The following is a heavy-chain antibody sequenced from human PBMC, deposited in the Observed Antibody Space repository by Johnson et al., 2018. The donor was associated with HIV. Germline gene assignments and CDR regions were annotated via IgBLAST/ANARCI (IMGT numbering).Heavy chain of an antibody. Sequence: VQLVESGGNLVKPGGSLRLSCAASGFSFSDYYMSWIRQAPGKGLEWVSYISSGGSSIYYADSVKGRFTISRDNAKKSMYLQMNSLRAEDTAVYYCARVSMLFIAADAFDIWGQGKMVTVSS. CDR1: GFSFSDYY. D-gene: IGHD2-21*01. J-gene: IGHJ3*02. V-gene: IGHV3-11*04. CDR3: ARVSMLFIAADAFDI. CDR2: ISSGGSSI.